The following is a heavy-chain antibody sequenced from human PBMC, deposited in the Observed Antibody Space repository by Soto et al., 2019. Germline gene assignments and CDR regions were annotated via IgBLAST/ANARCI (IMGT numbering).Heavy chain of an antibody. CDR2: INPNSGGT. J-gene: IGHJ4*02. CDR1: GYTFTGYY. V-gene: IGHV1-2*04. D-gene: IGHD3-22*01. CDR3: ARDPTYYYDSSGYYFDY. Sequence: QVQLVQSGAEVKKPGASVKVSCKASGYTFTGYYMHWGRQAPGQGLEWMGWINPNSGGTNYAQKFQGWVTMTRDTSISTAYMELSRLRSDDTAVYYCARDPTYYYDSSGYYFDYWGQGTLVTVSS.